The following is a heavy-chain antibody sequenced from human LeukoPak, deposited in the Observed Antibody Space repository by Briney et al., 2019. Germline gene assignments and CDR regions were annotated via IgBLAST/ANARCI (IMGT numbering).Heavy chain of an antibody. CDR3: ARALGGSSGGYYGMDV. CDR1: GYTFPSYD. CDR2: MNPNSGNT. V-gene: IGHV1-8*01. D-gene: IGHD3-16*01. Sequence: ASVKVSCKASGYTFPSYDINWVRQATGQGLEWMGWMNPNSGNTGYAQQFQGRVTMTRNTSINTAYMELSSLRSEDTAVYYCARALGGSSGGYYGMDVWGQGTTVTVPS. J-gene: IGHJ6*02.